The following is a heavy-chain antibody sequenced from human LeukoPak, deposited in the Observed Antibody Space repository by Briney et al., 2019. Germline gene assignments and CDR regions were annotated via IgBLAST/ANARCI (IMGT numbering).Heavy chain of an antibody. D-gene: IGHD3-22*01. CDR1: GFSFSGYA. Sequence: GGSLRLSCIASGFSFSGYAMSWVRQAPGKGLEWVSAISGGGDAAYYTDSVKGRFTISRDNSKNTLYLQMNSLRAEDTAVYYCPRKYDSSGYFDYWGRGTLVTVSS. CDR3: PRKYDSSGYFDY. J-gene: IGHJ4*02. V-gene: IGHV3-23*01. CDR2: ISGGGDAA.